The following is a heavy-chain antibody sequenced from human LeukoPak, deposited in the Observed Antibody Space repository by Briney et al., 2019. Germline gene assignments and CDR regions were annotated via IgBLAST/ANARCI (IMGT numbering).Heavy chain of an antibody. Sequence: GGSLRLSCAASGFTFSSYDMHWVRQVTGKGLEWVSAIGFAGDTYYPGSVKGRFTISRENAKNSLYLQMNSLRAGDTAVYYCARAGTLDRGYWYFDLWGRGTQVTVSS. D-gene: IGHD1-14*01. CDR3: ARAGTLDRGYWYFDL. CDR2: IGFAGDT. CDR1: GFTFSSYD. V-gene: IGHV3-13*01. J-gene: IGHJ2*01.